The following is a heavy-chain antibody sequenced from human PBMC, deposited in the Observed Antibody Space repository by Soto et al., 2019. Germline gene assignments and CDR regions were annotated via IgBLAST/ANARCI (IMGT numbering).Heavy chain of an antibody. CDR1: GDSISSGSYY. V-gene: IGHV4-39*01. CDR3: ARSGGYSGYDHFFDP. CDR2: IFYSGST. Sequence: SETLSLTCTVSGDSISSGSYYWDWIRQPPGKGLEWIGNIFYSGSTLYNPSLKGRVSIDVDTSSNQFSLRLTSVTAADTAVYFFARSGGYSGYDHFFDPWGHGTLVTVSS. D-gene: IGHD5-12*01. J-gene: IGHJ5*02.